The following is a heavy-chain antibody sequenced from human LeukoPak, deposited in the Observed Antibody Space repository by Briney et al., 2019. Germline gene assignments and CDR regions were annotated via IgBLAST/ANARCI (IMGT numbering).Heavy chain of an antibody. CDR2: ISWNSGSI. CDR3: AKDNSLRFLNGMDV. D-gene: IGHD3-3*01. Sequence: SLRLSCAASGFTFDDYAMHWVRQAPGKGLEWVSGISWNSGSIGYADSVKGRFTISRDNAKNSLYLQMNSLRAEDTALYYCAKDNSLRFLNGMDVWGQGTTVTVSS. V-gene: IGHV3-9*01. J-gene: IGHJ6*02. CDR1: GFTFDDYA.